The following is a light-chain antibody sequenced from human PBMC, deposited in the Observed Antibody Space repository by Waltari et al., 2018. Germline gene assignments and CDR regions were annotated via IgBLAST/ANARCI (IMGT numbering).Light chain of an antibody. CDR3: QQYHSYCT. J-gene: IGKJ1*01. CDR1: RNINTW. Sequence: DIQMTQSPSTLSASVGDRVTITCRASRNINTWLAWYQQKPGKAPKLLIYKASTLISGVPSTFSGSGSGTEFTLTINSLQPDDFATYYCQQYHSYCTFGQGTKVEIK. CDR2: KAS. V-gene: IGKV1-5*03.